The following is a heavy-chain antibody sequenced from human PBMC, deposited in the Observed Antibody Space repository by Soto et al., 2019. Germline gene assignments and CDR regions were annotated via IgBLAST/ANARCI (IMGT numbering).Heavy chain of an antibody. Sequence: QVQLVESGGGVVQPGRSLRLSCAASGFTFSSYGMHWVRQAPGKGLEWVAVISYDGSNKYYADSVKGRFTISRDNSKNTLYLQMNSLRAEDTAVYYCAKSEGPLEWFFLVDNWGQGTLVTVSS. J-gene: IGHJ4*02. CDR1: GFTFSSYG. V-gene: IGHV3-30*18. CDR3: AKSEGPLEWFFLVDN. CDR2: ISYDGSNK. D-gene: IGHD3-3*01.